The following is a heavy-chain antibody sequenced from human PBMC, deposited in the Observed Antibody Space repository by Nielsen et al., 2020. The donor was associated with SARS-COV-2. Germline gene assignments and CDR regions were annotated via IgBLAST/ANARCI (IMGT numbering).Heavy chain of an antibody. CDR2: ISYDGSNK. D-gene: IGHD2-15*01. J-gene: IGHJ4*02. CDR3: AKDWTAIVVVPSGGVDY. CDR1: GFTFSTYG. Sequence: GGSLRLSCAASGFTFSTYGMHWVRQAPGKGLEWVVAISYDGSNKYYVDSVKGRFTISRDNSKHTLYLQMSSLREEDTAVYYCAKDWTAIVVVPSGGVDYWGQGTLVTVSS. V-gene: IGHV3-30*18.